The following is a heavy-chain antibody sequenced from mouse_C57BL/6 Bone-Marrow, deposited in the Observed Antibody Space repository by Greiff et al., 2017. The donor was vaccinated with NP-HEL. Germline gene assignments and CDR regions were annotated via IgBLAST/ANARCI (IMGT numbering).Heavy chain of an antibody. CDR2: IRLKSDNYAT. D-gene: IGHD2-3*01. J-gene: IGHJ2*01. CDR3: TNDGYYKLDY. Sequence: EVMLVESGGGLVQPGGSMKLSCVASGFTFSNYWMNWVRQSPEKGLEWVAQIRLKSDNYATHYAESVKGRFTISRDDSKSSVYLQMNNLRAEDTGIYYCTNDGYYKLDYWGQGTTLTVSS. V-gene: IGHV6-3*01. CDR1: GFTFSNYW.